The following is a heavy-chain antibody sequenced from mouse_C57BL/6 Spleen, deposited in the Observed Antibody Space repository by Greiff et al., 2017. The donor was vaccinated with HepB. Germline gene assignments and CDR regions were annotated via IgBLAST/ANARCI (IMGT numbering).Heavy chain of an antibody. CDR1: GYAFSSSW. D-gene: IGHD2-2*01. CDR3: ARRGYDGYAMDY. J-gene: IGHJ4*01. Sequence: QVHVKQSGPELVKPGASVKISCKASGYAFSSSWMNWVKQRPGKGLEWIGRIYPGDGDTNYNGKFKGKATLTADKSSSTAYMQLSSLTSEDSAVYFCARRGYDGYAMDYWGQGTSVTVSS. V-gene: IGHV1-82*01. CDR2: IYPGDGDT.